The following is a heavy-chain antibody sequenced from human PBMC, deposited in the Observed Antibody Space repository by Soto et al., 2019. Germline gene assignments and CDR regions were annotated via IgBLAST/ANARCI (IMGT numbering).Heavy chain of an antibody. CDR1: GGSISSYY. D-gene: IGHD3-10*01. CDR3: ARDGSGSPYYFDY. Sequence: PSETLSLTCTVSGGSISSYYWSWIRQPPGKGLEWIGYIYYSGSTNYNPSLKSRVTISVDTSKNQFSLKLSSVTAADTAVYYCARDGSGSPYYFDYWGQGTLVTVSS. J-gene: IGHJ4*02. V-gene: IGHV4-59*12. CDR2: IYYSGST.